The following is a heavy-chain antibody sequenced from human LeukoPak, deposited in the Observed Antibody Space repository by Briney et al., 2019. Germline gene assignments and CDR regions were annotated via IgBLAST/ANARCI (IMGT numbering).Heavy chain of an antibody. CDR1: GFSFSGEA. CDR3: TRPGGNFDRDAFDI. D-gene: IGHD3-16*01. V-gene: IGHV3-15*01. CDR2: IKSKTDGGTT. J-gene: IGHJ3*02. Sequence: PGGSLRLSCAASGFSFSGEAMSWVRQAPGKGLEWVGRIKSKTDGGTTDYAAPVKGRFTISRDDSKNTLYLQMNSLKTEDTAVYYCTRPGGNFDRDAFDIWGQGTMVTVSS.